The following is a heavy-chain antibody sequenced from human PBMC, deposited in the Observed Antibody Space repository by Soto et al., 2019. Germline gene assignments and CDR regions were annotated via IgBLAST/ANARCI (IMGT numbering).Heavy chain of an antibody. V-gene: IGHV4-61*01. CDR2: IYYSGST. CDR3: AILESYYYDSSGWGGFDY. Sequence: QVQLQESGPGLVKPSETLSLTCTVSGGSVSSGSYYWSWIRQPPGKGLEWIGYIYYSGSTNYNPSLKSRVTISVDTSKNQFSLKLSSATAADTAVYYCAILESYYYDSSGWGGFDYWCQGTLVTVSS. D-gene: IGHD3-22*01. J-gene: IGHJ4*02. CDR1: GGSVSSGSYY.